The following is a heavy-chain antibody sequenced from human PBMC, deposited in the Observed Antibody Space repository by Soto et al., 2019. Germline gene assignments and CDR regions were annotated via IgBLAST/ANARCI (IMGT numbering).Heavy chain of an antibody. J-gene: IGHJ4*02. CDR1: GYTFTRSG. CDR3: ARDETGTCTISSCYYFDY. D-gene: IGHD2-2*01. Sequence: ASVKGSCKASGYTFTRSGFSWVRHYPQQGPERMAWPSADNGDTNFAPKRQGRVTLTTDTTTGRAYMELRSLRSVDTAVYYWARDETGTCTISSCYYFDYWGQGTLVTVSS. V-gene: IGHV1-18*04. CDR2: PSADNGDT.